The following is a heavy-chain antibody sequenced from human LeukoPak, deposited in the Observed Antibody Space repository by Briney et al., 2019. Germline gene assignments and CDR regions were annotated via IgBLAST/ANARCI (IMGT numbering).Heavy chain of an antibody. CDR1: GGSISSSNW. CDR3: ASSSGYYLPFDY. CDR2: IYHSGST. Sequence: SETLSLTCAVSGGSISSSNWWSWVRQPPGKGLEWIGEIYHSGSTNYNPSLKSRVTISVDKSKNQFSLKLSSVTAADTAVYYCASSSGYYLPFDYWGQGTLVTVSS. V-gene: IGHV4-4*02. J-gene: IGHJ4*02. D-gene: IGHD3-22*01.